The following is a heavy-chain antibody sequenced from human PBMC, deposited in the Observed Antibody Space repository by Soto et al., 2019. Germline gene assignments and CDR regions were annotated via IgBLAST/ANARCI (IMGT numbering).Heavy chain of an antibody. J-gene: IGHJ4*02. CDR3: ARDVSGKLGHDS. CDR1: GFTFSSFW. V-gene: IGHV3-7*01. D-gene: IGHD3-10*01. CDR2: IKQDGSDK. Sequence: GSLRLSCAASGFTFSSFWMSWVRRAPGKGLEWVANIKQDGSDKSYVGSVKGRFTISRDNAKNSLYLQMNSLRVEDTAVYYCARDVSGKLGHDSWGQGTLVTVSS.